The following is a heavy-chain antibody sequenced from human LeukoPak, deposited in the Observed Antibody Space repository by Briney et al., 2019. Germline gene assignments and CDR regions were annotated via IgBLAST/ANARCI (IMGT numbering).Heavy chain of an antibody. CDR2: INPNSGGT. CDR3: ARTEVVCSSTSCYTIPFDY. J-gene: IGHJ4*02. V-gene: IGHV1-2*02. CDR1: GYTFTGYY. D-gene: IGHD2-2*02. Sequence: ASVKVSCKASGYTFTGYYMHWVRQAPGQGLEWMGWINPNSGGTNYAKKFQGRVTMTRDTSISTAYMELSRLRSDDTAVYYCARTEVVCSSTSCYTIPFDYWGQGTLVTVSS.